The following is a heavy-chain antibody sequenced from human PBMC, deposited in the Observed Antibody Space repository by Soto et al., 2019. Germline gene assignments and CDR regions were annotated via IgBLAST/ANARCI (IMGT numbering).Heavy chain of an antibody. CDR1: GYSFTSYW. J-gene: IGHJ6*02. CDR2: IYPGDSDT. Sequence: PGESLKISCKGSGYSFTSYWSGWVRQMPGKGLEWMGIIYPGDSDTRYSPSFQGQVTISADKSISTAYLQWSSLKASDTAMYYCARLEAAAGTYYYYGMDVWGQGTTVTVSS. V-gene: IGHV5-51*01. D-gene: IGHD6-13*01. CDR3: ARLEAAAGTYYYYGMDV.